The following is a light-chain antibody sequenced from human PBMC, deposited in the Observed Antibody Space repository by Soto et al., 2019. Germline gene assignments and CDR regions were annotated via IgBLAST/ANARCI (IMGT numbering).Light chain of an antibody. J-gene: IGKJ5*01. CDR3: QQYGSSPPST. CDR1: QSVSSSY. Sequence: EIVVTQSPGTMSLSPGERATLSCRASQSVSSSYLAWYKQKPGQAPRLLIYGASSRATGIPDRFSGSGSWTDFTRTISRLEPEDFAVYYCQQYGSSPPSTFGQGTRLELK. CDR2: GAS. V-gene: IGKV3-20*01.